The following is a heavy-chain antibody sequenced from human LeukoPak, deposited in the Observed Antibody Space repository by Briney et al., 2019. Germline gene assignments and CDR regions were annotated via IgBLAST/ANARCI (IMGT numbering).Heavy chain of an antibody. D-gene: IGHD3-10*01. CDR3: ARVPSLLLWFGELCSWFDP. CDR1: GGSVSSGSYY. CDR2: ISYSGST. V-gene: IGHV4-61*01. J-gene: IGHJ5*02. Sequence: PSETLSLTCTVSGGSVSSGSYYWTWIRQPPGKGLEWIGYISYSGSTNYNPSLKSRVTISVDTSKNQFSLNLSSVTAADTAVYYCARVPSLLLWFGELCSWFDPWGQGTLVTVSS.